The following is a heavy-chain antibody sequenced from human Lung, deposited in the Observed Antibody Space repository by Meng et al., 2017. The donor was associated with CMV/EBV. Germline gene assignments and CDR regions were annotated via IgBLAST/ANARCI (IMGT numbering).Heavy chain of an antibody. V-gene: IGHV4-34*10. CDR2: ISQSERT. CDR1: GGSSRGVY. J-gene: IGHJ4*02. CDR3: ARQGRVYFDY. Sequence: GSLRLSCSVSGGSSRGVYWSWIRQPPGKGLEWIGEISQSERTNYSPSPKSRLTMSIHTSEKRFSLQLNSVTAADTAVYYCARQGRVYFDYWGQGVLVTVSS.